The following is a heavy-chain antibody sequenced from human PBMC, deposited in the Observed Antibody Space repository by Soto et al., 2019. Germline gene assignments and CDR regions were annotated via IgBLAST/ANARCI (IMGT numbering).Heavy chain of an antibody. D-gene: IGHD1-1*01. CDR2: ISGSGSNT. CDR3: AKVVESIYWYFDL. Sequence: PGGSLRLSCEASGLTVTSHAMSWVRQAPGKGLEWVSGISGSGSNTYYADSVKGRFTISKDNSRNTLFLQMNSLRAEDTAVYYCAKVVESIYWYFDLWGRGTLVTVSS. J-gene: IGHJ2*01. CDR1: GLTVTSHA. V-gene: IGHV3-23*01.